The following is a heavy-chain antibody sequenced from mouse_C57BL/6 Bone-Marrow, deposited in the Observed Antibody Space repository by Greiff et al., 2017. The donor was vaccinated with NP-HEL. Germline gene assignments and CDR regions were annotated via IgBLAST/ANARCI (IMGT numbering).Heavy chain of an antibody. CDR2: IDPSDSET. CDR1: GYTFTSYW. CDR3: ARGITTVVGGAMDY. V-gene: IGHV1-52*01. Sequence: QVHVKQPGAELVRPGSSVKLSCKASGYTFTSYWMHWVKQRPIQGLEWIGNIDPSDSETHYNQKFKDKATLTVDKSSSTAYMQLSSLTSEDSAVYYCARGITTVVGGAMDYWGQGTSVTVSS. D-gene: IGHD1-1*01. J-gene: IGHJ4*01.